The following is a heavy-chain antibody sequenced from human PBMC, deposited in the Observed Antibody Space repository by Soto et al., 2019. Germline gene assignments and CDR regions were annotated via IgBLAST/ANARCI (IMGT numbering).Heavy chain of an antibody. CDR2: ISAYNGNT. CDR1: GYTFTSYG. V-gene: IGHV1-18*04. D-gene: IGHD3-3*01. Sequence: QVQLVQSGAEVKKPGASVKVSCKASGYTFTSYGIGWVRQAPGQGLEWMGWISAYNGNTNYAQKLQGRVTMTTDTSTSTAYMELRSLRSDDTAVYYCARSPLSYYDFWSGYYRPTPPDAFDIWGQGTMVTVSS. J-gene: IGHJ3*02. CDR3: ARSPLSYYDFWSGYYRPTPPDAFDI.